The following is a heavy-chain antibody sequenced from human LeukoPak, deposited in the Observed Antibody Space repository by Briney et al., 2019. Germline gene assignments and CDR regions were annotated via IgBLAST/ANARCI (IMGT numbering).Heavy chain of an antibody. CDR1: GFTFSSYA. CDR3: ARDEHLVDYYYYYMDV. Sequence: GGSLRLSCAASGFTFSSYAMSWVRQAPGKGLEWVSAISGSGGSTYYADSVKGRFTISRDNSKNTLYLQMNSLRDEDTAVYYCARDEHLVDYYYYYMDVWGKGTTVTVSS. CDR2: ISGSGGST. D-gene: IGHD6-6*01. J-gene: IGHJ6*03. V-gene: IGHV3-23*01.